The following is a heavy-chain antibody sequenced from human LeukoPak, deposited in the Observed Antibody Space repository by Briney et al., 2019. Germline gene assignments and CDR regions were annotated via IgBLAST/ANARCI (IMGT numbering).Heavy chain of an antibody. CDR2: ISSYGGST. D-gene: IGHD4-17*01. J-gene: IGHJ3*02. CDR1: GFTFSNYG. CDR3: VKVYGYYTNDAFDI. V-gene: IGHV3-64D*09. Sequence: GGSLRLSCSGSGFTFSNYGMRWVRQAPGKGLEYVSGISSYGGSTYYADSVKGRFTISRDNSRNTLYLQMSSLRAEDTAVYYCVKVYGYYTNDAFDIWGQGTTVTVSS.